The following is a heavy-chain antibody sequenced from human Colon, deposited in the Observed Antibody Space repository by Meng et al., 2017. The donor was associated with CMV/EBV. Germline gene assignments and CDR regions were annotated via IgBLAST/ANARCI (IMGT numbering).Heavy chain of an antibody. D-gene: IGHD1-26*01. CDR3: ARGLRVGAKRFDN. J-gene: IGHJ4*02. CDR2: MYYSGST. Sequence: VYGGSVNSGSEYLSWIRQPPGKGLEWIGYMYYSGSTSYNPSLKGRVTISGDASKNQFSLKVNSVTAADTAVYYCARGLRVGAKRFDNWGQGTLVTVSS. V-gene: IGHV4-61*01. CDR1: GGSVNSGSEY.